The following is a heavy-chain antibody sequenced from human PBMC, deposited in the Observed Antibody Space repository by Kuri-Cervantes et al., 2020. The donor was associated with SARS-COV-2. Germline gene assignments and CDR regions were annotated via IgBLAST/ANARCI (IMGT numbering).Heavy chain of an antibody. D-gene: IGHD3-3*01. V-gene: IGHV3-11*04. CDR2: ISSSGSTI. J-gene: IGHJ4*02. CDR3: AKVETASLDY. CDR1: GVSFSGYY. Sequence: GGSLRLSCAVYGVSFSGYYWSWIRQAPGKGLEWVSYISSSGSTIYYADSVKGRFTISRDNAKNSLYLQMNSLRPEDTAVYYCAKVETASLDYWGQGTLVTVSS.